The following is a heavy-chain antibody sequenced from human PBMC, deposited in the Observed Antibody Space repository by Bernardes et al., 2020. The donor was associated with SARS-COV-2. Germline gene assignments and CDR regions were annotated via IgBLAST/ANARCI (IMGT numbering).Heavy chain of an antibody. CDR2: IYYSGRT. CDR3: ARDSLSGYGRGWFDP. Sequence: TLSLTCTVSGGSISSYYWSWIRQPPGKGLEWIGYIYYSGRTNYNPSLKSRVTISVDTSKNQFSLKLSSVTAADTAVYYCARDSLSGYGRGWFDPWGQGTLVTVSS. V-gene: IGHV4-59*01. CDR1: GGSISSYY. J-gene: IGHJ5*02. D-gene: IGHD5-18*01.